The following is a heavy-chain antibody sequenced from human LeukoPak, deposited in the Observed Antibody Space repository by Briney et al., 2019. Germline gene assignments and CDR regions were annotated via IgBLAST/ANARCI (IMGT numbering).Heavy chain of an antibody. Sequence: SETLSLTCTVSGSSISSYYWSWIRQPPGKGLEWIGYIYYSGSTNYNPSLKSRVTISVDTSKNQFSLKLSSVTAADTAVYYCARDRRIAAAGNRDWFDPWGQGTLVTVSS. CDR3: ARDRRIAAAGNRDWFDP. CDR2: IYYSGST. J-gene: IGHJ5*02. CDR1: GSSISSYY. V-gene: IGHV4-59*01. D-gene: IGHD6-13*01.